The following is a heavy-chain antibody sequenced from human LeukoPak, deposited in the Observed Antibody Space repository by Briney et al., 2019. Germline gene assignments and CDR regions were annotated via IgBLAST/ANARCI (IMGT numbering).Heavy chain of an antibody. CDR2: IKQDGSEI. CDR3: AKGSGFLFDY. V-gene: IGHV3-7*01. J-gene: IGHJ4*02. Sequence: GGSLRLSCVASGFTLSRSWMTWVRQASGKGLEWVANIKQDGSEIHYLDSVKGRFTISRDNAKNSLYLQMNNLRAEDTAVYYCAKGSGFLFDYCGQGTLVTVSS. D-gene: IGHD2-15*01. CDR1: GFTLSRSW.